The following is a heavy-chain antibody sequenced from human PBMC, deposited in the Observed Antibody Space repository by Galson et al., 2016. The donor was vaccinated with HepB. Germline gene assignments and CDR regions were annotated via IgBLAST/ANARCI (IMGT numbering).Heavy chain of an antibody. J-gene: IGHJ5*02. CDR2: IYYNGNT. Sequence: SETLSLTCSVSGGYITSSYWRWIRLPPGKGLQWIGYIYYNGNTNYNPSLKSRVTISVDTSTPQFSLRLSSVTAADTAVYYCATAVVGCVATWGQGTLVTVSS. V-gene: IGHV4-59*01. D-gene: IGHD2-15*01. CDR1: GGYITSSY. CDR3: ATAVVGCVAT.